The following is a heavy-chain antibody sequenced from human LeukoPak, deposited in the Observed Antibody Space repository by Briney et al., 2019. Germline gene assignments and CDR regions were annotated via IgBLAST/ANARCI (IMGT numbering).Heavy chain of an antibody. Sequence: AGGSLRLSCAASGFTFSSYSMNWVRQAPGKGLEWVSYISSSSSTIYYADSVKGRFTISRDNAKNSLYLQMNSLRAEDTAVYYCAKHRYSSGWDYFDYWGQGTLVTVSS. V-gene: IGHV3-48*01. CDR3: AKHRYSSGWDYFDY. J-gene: IGHJ4*02. D-gene: IGHD6-19*01. CDR2: ISSSSSTI. CDR1: GFTFSSYS.